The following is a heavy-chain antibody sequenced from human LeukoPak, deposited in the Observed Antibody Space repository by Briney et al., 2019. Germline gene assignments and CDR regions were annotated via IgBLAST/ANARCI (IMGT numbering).Heavy chain of an antibody. CDR2: IYYSGST. Sequence: RPSETLSLTCTVSGGSISSYYWSWIRQPPGKGLEWIGYIYYSGSTNCNPSLKSRVTISVDTSKNQFSLKLSSVTAADTAVYYCARVPRAWSGYTYYYYYMDVWGKGTTVTVSS. J-gene: IGHJ6*03. V-gene: IGHV4-59*01. D-gene: IGHD3-3*01. CDR3: ARVPRAWSGYTYYYYYMDV. CDR1: GGSISSYY.